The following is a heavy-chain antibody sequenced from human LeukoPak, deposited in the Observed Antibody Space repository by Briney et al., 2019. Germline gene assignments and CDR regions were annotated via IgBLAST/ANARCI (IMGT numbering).Heavy chain of an antibody. Sequence: PGGSLRLSCAASGFTLSSYWMHWVRQAPGKGLVWVSRISGDGSSISYADSVKGRFTISRDNAKNTLYLQMSSLRAEDTAVYYCARLTCTSTSCRMDVWGQGTTVTVSS. V-gene: IGHV3-74*01. D-gene: IGHD2-2*01. J-gene: IGHJ6*02. CDR1: GFTLSSYW. CDR2: ISGDGSSI. CDR3: ARLTCTSTSCRMDV.